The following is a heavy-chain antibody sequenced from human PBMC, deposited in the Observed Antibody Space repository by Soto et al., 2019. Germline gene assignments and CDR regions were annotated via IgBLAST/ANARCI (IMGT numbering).Heavy chain of an antibody. CDR1: GGTIRSPDW. D-gene: IGHD6-19*01. CDR3: ARGRGRYSSGWSWFDP. CDR2: IFQSGST. J-gene: IGHJ5*02. Sequence: SETLSLTCGVSGGTIRSPDWWTWVRQPPGKGLEWIGEIFQSGSTNYTPSLESRVTISVDKSKNQFSLTLTSVTAADTAVYFCARGRGRYSSGWSWFDPWGQGILVT. V-gene: IGHV4-4*02.